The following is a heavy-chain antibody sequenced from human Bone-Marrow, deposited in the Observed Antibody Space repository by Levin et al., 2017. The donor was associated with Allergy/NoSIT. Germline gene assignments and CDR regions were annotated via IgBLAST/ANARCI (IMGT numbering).Heavy chain of an antibody. D-gene: IGHD6-13*01. CDR3: ARDSSSWYVATSDAFDS. V-gene: IGHV1-2*06. CDR2: INPNSGGT. Sequence: ASVKVSCKASGYTFTGYYMHWVRQAPGQGLEWMGRINPNSGGTNYAQKFQGRVTMTRDTSISTAYMELSRLRSDDTAVYYCARDSSSWYVATSDAFDSWGQGTMVTVSS. CDR1: GYTFTGYY. J-gene: IGHJ3*02.